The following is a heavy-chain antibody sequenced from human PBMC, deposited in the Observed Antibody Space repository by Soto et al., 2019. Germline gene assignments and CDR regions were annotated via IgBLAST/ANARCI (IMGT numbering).Heavy chain of an antibody. CDR3: AKDWAMIVVVTEY. CDR1: GFTFSSYA. Sequence: EVQLLESGGGLVQPGGSLRLSCAASGFTFSSYAMSWVRQAPGKGLEWVSAISGSGGSTYYADSVKGRFTISRDNSKNTLYLQMNSLRGEDTAVYYCAKDWAMIVVVTEYWGQGTLVTVSS. CDR2: ISGSGGST. V-gene: IGHV3-23*01. J-gene: IGHJ4*02. D-gene: IGHD3-22*01.